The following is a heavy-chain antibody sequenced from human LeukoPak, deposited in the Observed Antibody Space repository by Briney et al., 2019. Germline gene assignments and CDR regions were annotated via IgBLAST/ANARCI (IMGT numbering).Heavy chain of an antibody. CDR2: IKQDGSEK. J-gene: IGHJ4*02. V-gene: IGHV3-7*01. Sequence: PGGSLRLSCAASGFTFSSYWMSWVRQAPGKGLEWVANIKQDGSEKYYVDSVKGRSTISRDNAKNSLYLQMNSLRAEDTAVYYCARSGSYSEEDYWGQGTLVTVSS. D-gene: IGHD1-26*01. CDR3: ARSGSYSEEDY. CDR1: GFTFSSYW.